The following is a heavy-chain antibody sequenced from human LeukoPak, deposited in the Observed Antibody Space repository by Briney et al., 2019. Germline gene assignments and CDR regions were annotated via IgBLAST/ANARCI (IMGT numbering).Heavy chain of an antibody. J-gene: IGHJ4*02. Sequence: KPGESLKISCKGSGYSFTSYWIGWVRQMPGKGLEWMGMIYPGDSDTRYSPSFQGQVTISADKSTSTASLQWSSLKASDTAMYYSARRLCSGGSCYYFDYWGQGTLVTVSS. CDR2: IYPGDSDT. D-gene: IGHD2-15*01. CDR3: ARRLCSGGSCYYFDY. V-gene: IGHV5-51*01. CDR1: GYSFTSYW.